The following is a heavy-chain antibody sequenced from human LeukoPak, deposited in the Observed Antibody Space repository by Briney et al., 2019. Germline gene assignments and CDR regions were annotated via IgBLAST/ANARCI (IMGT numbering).Heavy chain of an antibody. Sequence: PGGSLRLSCAASGFTFSSYGMNWVRQAPGKGLEWVSSISSSSSYIYYADSVKGRFTISRDNAKNTLYLQMNSLRAEDTAVYYCARGADSGYSSDNWGQGTLVSVSS. CDR3: ARGADSGYSSDN. CDR2: ISSSSSYI. V-gene: IGHV3-21*01. J-gene: IGHJ4*02. D-gene: IGHD3-9*01. CDR1: GFTFSSYG.